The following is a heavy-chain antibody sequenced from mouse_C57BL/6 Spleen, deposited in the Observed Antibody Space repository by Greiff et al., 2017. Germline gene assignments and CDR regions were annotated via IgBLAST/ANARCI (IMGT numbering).Heavy chain of an antibody. CDR1: GYAFSSYW. Sequence: QVQLQQSGAELVKPGASVKISCKATGYAFSSYWMNWVKQRPGKGLEWIGQLYPGDGDTTYNGKFKGKATLTADKSSSTAYMQLSRLTSEVSAVYFCARMEGRSGDGCAYWGQGTLVTVSA. D-gene: IGHD3-2*02. J-gene: IGHJ3*01. CDR3: ARMEGRSGDGCAY. V-gene: IGHV1-80*01. CDR2: LYPGDGDT.